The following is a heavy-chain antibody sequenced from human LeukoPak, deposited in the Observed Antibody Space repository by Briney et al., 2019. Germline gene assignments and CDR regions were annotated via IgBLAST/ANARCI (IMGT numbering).Heavy chain of an antibody. CDR1: GFTVSSNY. J-gene: IGHJ4*02. Sequence: GGSVRLSCAASGFTVSSNYMSWARQAPGKGLEWVSVIYSGGSTYYADSVKGRFTISRDNSKNTLYLQTNSLRAEDTAVYYCARVGYCSITSCFDFWGQGTLVTVS. V-gene: IGHV3-53*01. CDR3: ARVGYCSITSCFDF. D-gene: IGHD2-2*01. CDR2: IYSGGST.